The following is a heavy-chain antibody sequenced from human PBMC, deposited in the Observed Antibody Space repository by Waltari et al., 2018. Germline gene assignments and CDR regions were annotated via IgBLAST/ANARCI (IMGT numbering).Heavy chain of an antibody. J-gene: IGHJ5*02. CDR1: GSTFSDYW. CDR2: IKEDGSVT. Sequence: EVQLVESGGGLVQPGGSLRLSCAVSGSTFSDYWMSWVRQAPGKGLEWVANIKEDGSVTNYVDSVKGRFTISRDNARNSLFLQMNSLRDEDTAIYYCARASSSSSYDAWGQGTLVTVSS. CDR3: ARASSSSSYDA. V-gene: IGHV3-7*04. D-gene: IGHD6-6*01.